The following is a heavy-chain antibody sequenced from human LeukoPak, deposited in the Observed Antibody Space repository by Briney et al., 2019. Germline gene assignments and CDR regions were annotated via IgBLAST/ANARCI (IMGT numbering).Heavy chain of an antibody. CDR1: GVSINNDDYY. CDR3: AREIGAAVHDY. Sequence: SQTLSLTCTVSGVSINNDDYYWTWVRQEPGKGLEWIGHIYYSGSTYYNPSLKSRVTISIHTSKNQFSLKVSSVTAADTAVYFCAREIGAAVHDYWGQGTLVTVSS. CDR2: IYYSGST. J-gene: IGHJ4*02. V-gene: IGHV4-31*03. D-gene: IGHD6-13*01.